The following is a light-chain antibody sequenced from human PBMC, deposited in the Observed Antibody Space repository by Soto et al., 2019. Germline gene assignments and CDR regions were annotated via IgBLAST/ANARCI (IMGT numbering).Light chain of an antibody. J-gene: IGKJ1*01. V-gene: IGKV3-11*01. CDR2: DAS. Sequence: EIVFTQSPASLSLSPGERATLSCRASQSVSSYLAWYQQKPGQAPRLLIYDASNRATGIPARFSGSGSGTGFTLTISSLEPEDFAVYYCQPRSNWPRTLGKGTKV. CDR1: QSVSSY. CDR3: QPRSNWPRT.